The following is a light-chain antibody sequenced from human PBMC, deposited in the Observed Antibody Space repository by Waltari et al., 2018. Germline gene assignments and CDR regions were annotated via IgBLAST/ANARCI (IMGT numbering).Light chain of an antibody. J-gene: IGKJ4*01. CDR3: QQYNAWPPSLT. CDR1: LSVNTD. V-gene: IGKV3-15*01. CDR2: GAS. Sequence: EIVMTQSPVTLSVSPGERATLSCRASLSVNTDLAWYQQKPGQAPRLLIYGASSRATCIPARFSGSGSGTEFTLTISSLQSEDFAVYYCQQYNAWPPSLTFGGGTKVEIK.